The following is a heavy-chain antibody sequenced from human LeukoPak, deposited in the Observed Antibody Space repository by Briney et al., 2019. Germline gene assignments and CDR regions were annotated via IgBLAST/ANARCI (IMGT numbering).Heavy chain of an antibody. J-gene: IGHJ4*02. D-gene: IGHD3-22*01. CDR1: GFTFSSYS. Sequence: GGSLRLSCAASGFTFSSYSMNWIRQAPGKGLEWVSSISSSTSYIYYADSVKGRFTISKDNAKNTLYLQMNSLRAEDTAVYYCAKDLRDYYDSSGYGPFDYWGQGTLVTVSS. CDR3: AKDLRDYYDSSGYGPFDY. V-gene: IGHV3-21*04. CDR2: ISSSTSYI.